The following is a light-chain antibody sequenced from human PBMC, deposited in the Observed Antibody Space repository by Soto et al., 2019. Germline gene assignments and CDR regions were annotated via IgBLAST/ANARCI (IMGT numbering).Light chain of an antibody. CDR2: VAS. CDR1: QSVSSN. V-gene: IGKV3-15*01. CDR3: QQYNNWPPRWT. Sequence: EIVMTQSPATLSVSPGERATLSCRASQSVSSNLAWYQQKPGQAPRLLIYVASTRATGIPARFSGSGSGTEFTLTISSLQSEDFAVYYCQQYNNWPPRWTFGQGTKVEIQ. J-gene: IGKJ1*01.